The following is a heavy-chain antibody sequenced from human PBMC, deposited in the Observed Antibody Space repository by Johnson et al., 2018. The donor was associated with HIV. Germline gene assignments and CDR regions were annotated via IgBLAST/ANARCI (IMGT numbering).Heavy chain of an antibody. D-gene: IGHD3-3*01. CDR1: GFTFDDYD. CDR3: ARKIRITIFGLVISQSNDAFDI. CDR2: INWNGGST. Sequence: VQLVESGGGVVRPGRSHRLSCVPSGFTFDDYDMRWVRQTPGKGLEWVSVINWNGGSTDYADSVKGRFTISRDNAKNSLYLQMNSLRVEDTALYYCARKIRITIFGLVISQSNDAFDIWGQGTMVTVSS. J-gene: IGHJ3*02. V-gene: IGHV3-20*04.